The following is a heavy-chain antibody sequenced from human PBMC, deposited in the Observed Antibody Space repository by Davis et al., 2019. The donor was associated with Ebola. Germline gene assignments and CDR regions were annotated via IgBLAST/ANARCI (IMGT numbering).Heavy chain of an antibody. CDR2: ISAYNGNT. J-gene: IGHJ6*02. V-gene: IGHV1-18*01. D-gene: IGHD3-10*01. CDR3: ARGGGVQGVISPYGMDV. CDR1: GYTFTSYG. Sequence: ASVKVSCKASGYTFTSYGISWVRQAPGQGLEWMGWISAYNGNTNYAQKLQGRVTMTRDTSTSTVYMELSSLRSEDTAVYYCARGGGVQGVISPYGMDVWGQGTTVTVSS.